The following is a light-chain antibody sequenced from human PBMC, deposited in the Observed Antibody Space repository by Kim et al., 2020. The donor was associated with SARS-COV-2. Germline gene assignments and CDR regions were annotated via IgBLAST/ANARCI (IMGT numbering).Light chain of an antibody. Sequence: SVTLTCTLSSGYSTSQVDWYQQGRGKGSRFVIRVGTGGIVGSKGDGIPDRFSVWGSGLNRYLTIKNIQEEDESDYHCGADLGSSRVLGGGTKPTVL. CDR2: VGTGGIVG. CDR3: GADLGSSRV. CDR1: SGYSTSQ. V-gene: IGLV9-49*01. J-gene: IGLJ3*02.